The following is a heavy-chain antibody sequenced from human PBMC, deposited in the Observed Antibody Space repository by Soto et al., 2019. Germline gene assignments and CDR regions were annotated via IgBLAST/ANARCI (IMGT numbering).Heavy chain of an antibody. J-gene: IGHJ4*02. V-gene: IGHV4-34*01. Sequence: SETLSLTCAVYGGSFSGYYWSWIRQPPGKGLEWIGEINHSGSTNYNPSLKSRVTISVDTSKNQFFLKLSSLTAADSAVYYCARVRTTHYFDYWGQGTLVTVSS. CDR3: ARVRTTHYFDY. CDR1: GGSFSGYY. CDR2: INHSGST. D-gene: IGHD1-7*01.